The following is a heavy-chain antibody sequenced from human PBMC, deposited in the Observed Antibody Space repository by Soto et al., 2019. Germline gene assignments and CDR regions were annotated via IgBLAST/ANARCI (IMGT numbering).Heavy chain of an antibody. CDR3: ARHEGGYDSSFDY. Sequence: SKTLSLTCTVSGGSIITYYWSWILQPPWKGLEWIGYIYYSGSTNYNPSLKSRVTISVDTSKNQFALKLNSVTAADTAVYYCARHEGGYDSSFDYWGQGTLVTVSS. CDR1: GGSIITYY. D-gene: IGHD3-22*01. J-gene: IGHJ4*02. CDR2: IYYSGST. V-gene: IGHV4-59*08.